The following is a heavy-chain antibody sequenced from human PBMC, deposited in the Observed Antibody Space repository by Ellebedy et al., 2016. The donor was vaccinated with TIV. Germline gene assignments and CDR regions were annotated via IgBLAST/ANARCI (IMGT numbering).Heavy chain of an antibody. D-gene: IGHD3-16*01. CDR2: ITRDESLK. J-gene: IGHJ4*02. CDR1: GFAFNSYA. CDR3: ARDPTPLDDAGWGGELDY. Sequence: GGSLRLSCAGSGFAFNSYALHWVRQAPGKGLEWVAAITRDESLKFYLDSVKGHFTISRDNFKNTLYLQMDSLRSEDTAVYYCARDPTPLDDAGWGGELDYWGQGTLVTVSS. V-gene: IGHV3-30*01.